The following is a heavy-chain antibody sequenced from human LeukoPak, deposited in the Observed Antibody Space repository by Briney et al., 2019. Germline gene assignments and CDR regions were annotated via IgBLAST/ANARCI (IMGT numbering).Heavy chain of an antibody. CDR3: ARARGNSPRGYYFDY. Sequence: GGSLRLSCAASGFTFSSYWMSWVRQAPGKGLEWVANIKQDGSEKYYVDSVKGRFTISRDNAKNSLYLQMNSLRAEDTAVYYCARARGNSPRGYYFDYWGQGTLVTVSS. CDR1: GFTFSSYW. CDR2: IKQDGSEK. J-gene: IGHJ4*02. V-gene: IGHV3-7*01. D-gene: IGHD5-12*01.